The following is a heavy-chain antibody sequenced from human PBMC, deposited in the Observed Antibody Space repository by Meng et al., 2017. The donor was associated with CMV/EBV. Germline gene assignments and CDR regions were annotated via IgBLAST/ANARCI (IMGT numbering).Heavy chain of an antibody. CDR2: IYYRASP. CDR3: ARGDFDIKTDYAALRYNY. V-gene: IGHV4-34*01. J-gene: IGHJ4*02. Sequence: LRLSCAVYGASLSDSYWSWIRQTPNKGLEWIGDIYYRASPNYNPSLKSRVAMSFDMSKNQFSLTLTSVTVADTALYYCARGDFDIKTDYAALRYNYWGQGGLVTVSS. D-gene: IGHD3-16*01. CDR1: GASLSDSY.